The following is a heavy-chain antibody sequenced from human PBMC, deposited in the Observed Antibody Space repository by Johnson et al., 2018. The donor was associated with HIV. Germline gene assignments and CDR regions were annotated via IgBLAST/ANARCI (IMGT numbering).Heavy chain of an antibody. CDR2: ISYDGNNK. Sequence: QVQLVESGGGVVQPGKSLRLSCAASGFTFSGYGMHWVRQAPGKGLEWVAVISYDGNNKYYADSVKGRFTISRVNAKNSLYLQMNSLRAGDTAVYYCVAATGANGLDIWGQGTKVTVSS. J-gene: IGHJ3*02. V-gene: IGHV3-30*03. D-gene: IGHD1-26*01. CDR3: VAATGANGLDI. CDR1: GFTFSGYG.